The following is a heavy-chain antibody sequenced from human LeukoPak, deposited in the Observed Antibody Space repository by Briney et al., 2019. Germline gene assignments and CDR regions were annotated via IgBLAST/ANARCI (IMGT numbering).Heavy chain of an antibody. CDR2: IYTSGST. Sequence: SQTLSLTCTVSGGSISSGSYYWSWIRQPAGKGLEWIGRIYTSGSTNYNPSLKSRVTISVDTSKNQFSLKLSSVTAADMAVYYCAGSGGRDWYFDLWGRGTLVTVSS. D-gene: IGHD6-25*01. V-gene: IGHV4-61*02. CDR1: GGSISSGSYY. J-gene: IGHJ2*01. CDR3: AGSGGRDWYFDL.